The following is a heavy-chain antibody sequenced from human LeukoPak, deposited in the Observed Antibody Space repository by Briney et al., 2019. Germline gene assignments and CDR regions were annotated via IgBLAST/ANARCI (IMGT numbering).Heavy chain of an antibody. Sequence: NPGGSLRLSCAASGFTFSSYSMNWVRQAPGKGLEWVSSISSSSSYIYYADSVKGRFTISRDNAKNSLYLQMNSLRAEDTAVYYCARAGDFWSGYPSRNYMDVWGKGTTVTVSS. CDR1: GFTFSSYS. V-gene: IGHV3-21*01. CDR2: ISSSSSYI. D-gene: IGHD3-3*01. CDR3: ARAGDFWSGYPSRNYMDV. J-gene: IGHJ6*03.